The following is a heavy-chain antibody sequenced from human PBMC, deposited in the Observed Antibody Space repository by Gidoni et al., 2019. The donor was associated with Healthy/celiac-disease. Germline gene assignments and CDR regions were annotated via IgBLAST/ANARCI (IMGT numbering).Heavy chain of an antibody. CDR3: AREPAAGTIPFDY. V-gene: IGHV4-39*07. J-gene: IGHJ4*02. CDR1: GCSIRSSSYY. D-gene: IGHD6-13*01. CDR2: IYNSGST. Sequence: QLHLHESAPALVIPSETLSLTCPVSGCSIRSSSYYWGWIRQPPGKGLEWIGSIYNSGSTYYNPALKSRVTISVDTSKNQFSLKLSSVTAADTAVYYCAREPAAGTIPFDYWGQGTLVTVSS.